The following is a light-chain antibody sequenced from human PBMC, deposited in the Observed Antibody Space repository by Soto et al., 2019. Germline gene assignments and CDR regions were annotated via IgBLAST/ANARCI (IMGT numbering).Light chain of an antibody. J-gene: IGLJ2*01. V-gene: IGLV3-21*04. Sequence: SYELTQPPSVSAAPGEPARITCGGNNIGSKSVHWYQQKPGQAPILVISYDRDRPSGIPDRFSGFNSGNTATLIISGVEAGDEADYYCQVWDSGSDHVVFGAGTKLTVL. CDR2: YDR. CDR1: NIGSKS. CDR3: QVWDSGSDHVV.